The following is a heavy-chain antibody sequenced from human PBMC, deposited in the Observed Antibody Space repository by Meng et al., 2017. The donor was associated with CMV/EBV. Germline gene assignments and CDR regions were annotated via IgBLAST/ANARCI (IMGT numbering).Heavy chain of an antibody. CDR3: ASYCSGGSCYYY. Sequence: ASVKVSCKASGYTFTDYYMHWVRQAPGQGLEWMGWINPNSGGTNYAQKFQGRVTMTRDTSISTAYMGLSRLRSDDTAVYYCASYCSGGSCYYYWGQGTLVTVSS. D-gene: IGHD2-15*01. J-gene: IGHJ4*02. V-gene: IGHV1-2*02. CDR2: INPNSGGT. CDR1: GYTFTDYY.